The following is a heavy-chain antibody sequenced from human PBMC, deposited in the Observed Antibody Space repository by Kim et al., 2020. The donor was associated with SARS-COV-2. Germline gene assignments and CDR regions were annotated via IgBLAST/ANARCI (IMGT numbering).Heavy chain of an antibody. CDR2: ST. J-gene: IGHJ4*02. Sequence: STYYHYSVEGRFTISRHNSKNTLYLQMNSLRAEDTAVYDCARDGRLRIIYWGQGTLVTVSS. CDR3: ARDGRLRIIY. V-gene: IGHV3-53*04. D-gene: IGHD4-17*01.